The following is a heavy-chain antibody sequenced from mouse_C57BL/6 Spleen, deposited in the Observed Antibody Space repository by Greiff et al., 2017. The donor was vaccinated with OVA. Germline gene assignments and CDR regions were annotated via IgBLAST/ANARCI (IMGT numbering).Heavy chain of an antibody. CDR3: ARYDGYYVLDY. Sequence: VQLQQSGPELVKPGASVKISCKASGYAFSSSWMNWVKQRPGKGLEWIGRIYPGDGDTNYNGKFKGKATLTADKSSSTAYMQLSSLTSEDSAVYFCARYDGYYVLDYWGQSTTLTVSS. V-gene: IGHV1-82*01. CDR2: IYPGDGDT. J-gene: IGHJ2*01. CDR1: GYAFSSSW. D-gene: IGHD2-3*01.